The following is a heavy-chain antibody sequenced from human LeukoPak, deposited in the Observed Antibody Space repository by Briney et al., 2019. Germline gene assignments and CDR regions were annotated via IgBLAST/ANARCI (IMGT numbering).Heavy chain of an antibody. CDR3: ARSQTKKLVYFDY. V-gene: IGHV3-64*01. D-gene: IGHD1/OR15-1a*01. J-gene: IGHJ4*02. CDR2: ISSNGGST. CDR1: GFTFSSYA. Sequence: PGGSLRLSCAASGFTFSSYAMHWVRQAPGKGLEYVSAISSNGGSTYYANSVKGRFTTSRDNSKNTLYLQMGSLRAEDMAVYYSARSQTKKLVYFDYWGQGTLVTVSS.